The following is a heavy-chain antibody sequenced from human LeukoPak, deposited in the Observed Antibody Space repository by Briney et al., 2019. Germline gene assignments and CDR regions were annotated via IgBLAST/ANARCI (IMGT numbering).Heavy chain of an antibody. CDR1: GFTVSSNY. CDR2: IYSGGST. J-gene: IGHJ3*02. Sequence: GGSLRLSCAASGFTVSSNYMSWVRQAPRKGLEWVSVIYSGGSTYYADSVKGRFTISRDNSKDTLYLQMNSLRAEDTAVYYCAKDSQRGCFDIWGQGTMVTVSS. CDR3: AKDSQRGCFDI. V-gene: IGHV3-66*01. D-gene: IGHD3-10*01.